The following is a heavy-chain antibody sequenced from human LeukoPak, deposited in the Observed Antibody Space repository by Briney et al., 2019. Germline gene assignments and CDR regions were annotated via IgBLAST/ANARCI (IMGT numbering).Heavy chain of an antibody. CDR3: ARDLVTVTKGFDI. J-gene: IGHJ3*02. CDR2: ISHIGRT. Sequence: SETLSLTCAVSGDSFSSHYWTWIRQSPGTGLEWIGYISHIGRTNYNPSLKSRVTISIDTSKNQFSLKLRSVTAADTAVYYCARDLVTVTKGFDIWGQGTMVSISS. CDR1: GDSFSSHY. D-gene: IGHD4-17*01. V-gene: IGHV4-59*11.